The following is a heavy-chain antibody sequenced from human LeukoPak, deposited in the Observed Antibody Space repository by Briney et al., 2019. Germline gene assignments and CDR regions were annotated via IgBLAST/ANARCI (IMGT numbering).Heavy chain of an antibody. J-gene: IGHJ4*02. CDR1: GFTLSSYW. V-gene: IGHV3-7*01. Sequence: PGGSLRLSCAASGFTLSSYWMSWVRQAPGKGLEWVANIKQDGSEKYYVDSVKGRFTISRDNAKNSLYLQMNSLRAEDTAVYYCAREARDPGYCSSTSCYGGPGFDYWGQGTLVTVSS. CDR2: IKQDGSEK. CDR3: AREARDPGYCSSTSCYGGPGFDY. D-gene: IGHD2-2*01.